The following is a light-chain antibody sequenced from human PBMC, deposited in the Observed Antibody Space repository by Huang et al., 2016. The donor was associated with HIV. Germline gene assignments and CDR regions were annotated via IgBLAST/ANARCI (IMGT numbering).Light chain of an antibody. CDR2: DVS. CDR1: QSIGSN. J-gene: IGKJ2*01. CDR3: QQYNDWPPYT. Sequence: EILMTQSPATLSVSPGERAALSCRASQSIGSNLAWYQQKPGQTPRRLVYDVSIRATGIPARFSGSGSGTEFTLTVSNLQSEDFAFYYCQQYNDWPPYTFGQGTRLEI. V-gene: IGKV3D-15*03.